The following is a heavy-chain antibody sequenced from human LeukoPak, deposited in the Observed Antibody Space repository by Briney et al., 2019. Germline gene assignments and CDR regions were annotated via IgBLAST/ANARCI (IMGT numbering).Heavy chain of an antibody. J-gene: IGHJ3*02. V-gene: IGHV1-18*01. Sequence: GASVKVSCKASGYTFTSYGISWVRQAPGQGLEWMGWISAYNGNTNYAQKLQGRVTMTTDTSASTAYMELRSLRSDDTAVYYCARGQYPVIPDAFDIWGQGTMVTVSS. CDR3: ARGQYPVIPDAFDI. CDR1: GYTFTSYG. CDR2: ISAYNGNT. D-gene: IGHD3-22*01.